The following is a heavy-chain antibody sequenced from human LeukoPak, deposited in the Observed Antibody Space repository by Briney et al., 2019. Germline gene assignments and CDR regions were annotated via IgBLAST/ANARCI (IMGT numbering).Heavy chain of an antibody. CDR1: GGTFSSYA. CDR3: ARVESSSFGDYYYYMDV. J-gene: IGHJ6*03. Sequence: ASVKVSCKASGGTFSSYAISWVRQAPGQGLEWMGRINPNSGGTNYAQKFQGRVTMTRDTSISTAYMELSRLRSDDTAVYYCARVESSSFGDYYYYMDVWGKGTTVTVSS. CDR2: INPNSGGT. V-gene: IGHV1-2*06. D-gene: IGHD6-6*01.